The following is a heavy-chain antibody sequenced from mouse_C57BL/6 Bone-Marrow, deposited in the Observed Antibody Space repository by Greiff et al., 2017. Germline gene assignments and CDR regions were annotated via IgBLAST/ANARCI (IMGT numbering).Heavy chain of an antibody. Sequence: QVQLQQSGAELARPGASVKLSCKASGYTFTSYGISWVKQRTGQGLEWIGEIYPRSGNTYYNEKFKGKATLTADKSSSTAYMELRSLTSEDSAVYFCARDTTVVARGFDVGGTGTTVTVSA. CDR3: ARDTTVVARGFDV. D-gene: IGHD1-1*01. J-gene: IGHJ1*03. V-gene: IGHV1-81*01. CDR1: GYTFTSYG. CDR2: IYPRSGNT.